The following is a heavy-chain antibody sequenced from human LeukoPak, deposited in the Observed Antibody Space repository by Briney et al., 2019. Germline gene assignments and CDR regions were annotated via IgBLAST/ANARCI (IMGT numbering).Heavy chain of an antibody. CDR1: GFSFSNYS. CDR2: ISGGGET. V-gene: IGHV3-23*01. Sequence: GGSLRLSCAASGFSFSNYSMSWIRQAPGRGPEWVSSISGGGETFYADSVKGRFTLSRDDSRNTVYLQLNNLRVEDTAIYYCAKANWVSNADAVWWGQGTQVTVSS. J-gene: IGHJ4*02. D-gene: IGHD1-1*01. CDR3: AKANWVSNADAVW.